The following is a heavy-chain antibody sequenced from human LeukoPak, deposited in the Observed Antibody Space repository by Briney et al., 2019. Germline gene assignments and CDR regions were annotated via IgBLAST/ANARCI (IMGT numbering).Heavy chain of an antibody. J-gene: IGHJ2*01. CDR2: IHFGDSHT. D-gene: IGHD2-2*01. CDR3: ARQPGMTAKSWYFDL. CDR1: GYTFTKYS. V-gene: IGHV5-51*01. Sequence: GESLKISCEGSGYTFTKYSIGWVRQMTGKGLEWMGIIHFGDSHTWYTPSFQGQVTISADKSISMAYLQWSSLKASDTAMYFCARQPGMTAKSWYFDLWGRGTLVTVSS.